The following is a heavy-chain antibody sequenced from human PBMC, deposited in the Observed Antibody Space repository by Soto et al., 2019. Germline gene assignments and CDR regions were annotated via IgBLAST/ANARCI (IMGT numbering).Heavy chain of an antibody. CDR2: MNPNSGNT. CDR3: AIGNHDYYDSSGYYDGDY. Sequence: QVQLVQSGAEVKKPGASVKVSCKASGYTFTSYDINWVRQATGQGLEWMGWMNPNSGNTGYAQKFQGRVTMTRNNSISTAYMELSSLRSEDTAVYYCAIGNHDYYDSSGYYDGDYWGQGTLVTVSS. J-gene: IGHJ4*02. V-gene: IGHV1-8*01. D-gene: IGHD3-22*01. CDR1: GYTFTSYD.